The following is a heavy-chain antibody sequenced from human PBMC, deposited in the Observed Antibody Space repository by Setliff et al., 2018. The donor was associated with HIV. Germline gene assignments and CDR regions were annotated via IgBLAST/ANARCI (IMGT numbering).Heavy chain of an antibody. Sequence: GASVKVSCKASGYTLTSYGISWVRQAPGQGLEWMGGIIPIFGTANYAQKFQGRVTITTDESTSTAYMELSSLRSEDTAVYYCARTRPYYVWGSYRVKGPTFDAFDIWGQGTMVTVSS. CDR1: GYTLTSYG. CDR2: IIPIFGTA. V-gene: IGHV1-69*05. J-gene: IGHJ3*02. D-gene: IGHD3-16*02. CDR3: ARTRPYYVWGSYRVKGPTFDAFDI.